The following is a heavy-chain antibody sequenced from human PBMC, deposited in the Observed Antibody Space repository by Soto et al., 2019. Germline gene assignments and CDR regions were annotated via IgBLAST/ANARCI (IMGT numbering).Heavy chain of an antibody. CDR2: IYYSGST. J-gene: IGHJ6*03. CDR1: GGCMSSYY. Sequence: SETLSLTCTVSGGCMSSYYWSWIRQPPGKGLEWIGYIYYSGSTNYNPSLKSRVTISVDTSKNQFSLKLSSVTAADTAVYYCARVDYSNYLPYYYYMDVWGKGTTVTVSS. CDR3: ARVDYSNYLPYYYYMDV. D-gene: IGHD4-4*01. V-gene: IGHV4-59*01.